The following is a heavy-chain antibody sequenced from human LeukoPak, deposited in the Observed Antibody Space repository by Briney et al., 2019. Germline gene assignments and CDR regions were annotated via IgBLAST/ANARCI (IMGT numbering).Heavy chain of an antibody. J-gene: IGHJ4*02. CDR1: GFTFRNYW. Sequence: GSLRLSSAASGFTFRNYWMNWVRQAPGKGLEWVANIKQEGSEIYYVDSVKGRFTISRDNAKDSLYLQMNSLRAEDTAVYFCASGTLLQHRKTVFSAFDYWGQGTLVTVSS. CDR3: ASGTLLQHRKTVFSAFDY. D-gene: IGHD3-22*01. V-gene: IGHV3-7*01. CDR2: IKQEGSEI.